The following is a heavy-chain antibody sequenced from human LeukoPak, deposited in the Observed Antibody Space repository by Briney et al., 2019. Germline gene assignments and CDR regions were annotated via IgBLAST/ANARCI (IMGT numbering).Heavy chain of an antibody. Sequence: GGSLRLSCAAFGFTFSSYAMHWVRQAPGKGLEWVAVISYDGSNKYYADSVKGRFTISRDNSKNALYLQMNSLRAEDTAVYYCARGYSSGWYDYWGQGTLVTVSS. CDR1: GFTFSSYA. CDR2: ISYDGSNK. D-gene: IGHD6-19*01. J-gene: IGHJ4*02. CDR3: ARGYSSGWYDY. V-gene: IGHV3-30-3*01.